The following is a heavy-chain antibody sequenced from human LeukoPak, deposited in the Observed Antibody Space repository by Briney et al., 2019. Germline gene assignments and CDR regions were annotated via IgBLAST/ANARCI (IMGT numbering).Heavy chain of an antibody. V-gene: IGHV1-3*01. CDR3: ARTQGVYYGGNSGAFDI. Sequence: ASVKVSCKASGYTFSSYAIHWVRQAPGQRPEWMGWINAGKGNTKYSQEFQGRVTITRDTSASTAYMEVSSLRSEDTAVYHCARTQGVYYGGNSGAFDIWGQGTVVTVSS. D-gene: IGHD4-23*01. CDR1: GYTFSSYA. J-gene: IGHJ3*02. CDR2: INAGKGNT.